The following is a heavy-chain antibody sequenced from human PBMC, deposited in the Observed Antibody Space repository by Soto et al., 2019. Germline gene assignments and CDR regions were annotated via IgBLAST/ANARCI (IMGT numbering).Heavy chain of an antibody. D-gene: IGHD3-3*01. CDR3: ARARLYGDFWSGPQGEYFDY. J-gene: IGHJ4*02. CDR1: GGSISSYY. CDR2: IYYSGST. Sequence: SETLSLTCTVSGGSISSYYWSWIRQPPGKGLEWIGYIYYSGSTNYSPSLKSRVTISVDTSKNQFSLKLSSVTAADTAVYYCARARLYGDFWSGPQGEYFDYWGQGTLVTVSS. V-gene: IGHV4-59*01.